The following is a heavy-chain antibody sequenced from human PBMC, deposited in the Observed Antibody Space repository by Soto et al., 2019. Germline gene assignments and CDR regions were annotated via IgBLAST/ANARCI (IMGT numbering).Heavy chain of an antibody. CDR1: GYTFTSYY. D-gene: IGHD3-22*01. CDR2: INPSGGST. V-gene: IGHV1-46*01. Sequence: GASVKVSCKASGYTFTSYYMHWVRQAPGQGLEWMGIINPSGGSTSYAQKFQGRVTITADKSTSTAYMELSSLRSEDTAVYYCARERVDYYDSSGYYYFDYWGQGTLVTVSS. J-gene: IGHJ4*02. CDR3: ARERVDYYDSSGYYYFDY.